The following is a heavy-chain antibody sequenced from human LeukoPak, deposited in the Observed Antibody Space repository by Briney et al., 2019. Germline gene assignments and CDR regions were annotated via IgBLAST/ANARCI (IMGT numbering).Heavy chain of an antibody. J-gene: IGHJ4*02. CDR1: GFTFSSFA. CDR3: ATETNGRHYDY. CDR2: IGPTGSDR. Sequence: GGSLRLYCAASGFTFSSFAMTWVRQAPGKGLEWVASIGPTGSDRYHADSIKGRFTISRDNANNFLYLQMNSPRAEDTAVYYCATETNGRHYDYWGQGTLLTVSS. D-gene: IGHD1-14*01. V-gene: IGHV3-21*06.